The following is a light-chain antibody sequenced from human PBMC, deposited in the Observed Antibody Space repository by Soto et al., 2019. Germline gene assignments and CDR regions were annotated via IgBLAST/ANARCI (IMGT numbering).Light chain of an antibody. Sequence: QSALTQPASVSGSPGQSITISCTGTSSDVGSYNLVSWYQQHPGKAPKLMIYEVSKRPSGVSNRFSGSKSGNTASLTISGLQAEDEADYYCCSYAGSSTFSYVFGTGTKLPS. J-gene: IGLJ1*01. CDR3: CSYAGSSTFSYV. CDR2: EVS. V-gene: IGLV2-23*02. CDR1: SSDVGSYNL.